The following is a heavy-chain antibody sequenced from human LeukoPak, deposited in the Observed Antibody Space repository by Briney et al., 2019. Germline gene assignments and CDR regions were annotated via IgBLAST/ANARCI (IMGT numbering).Heavy chain of an antibody. CDR2: VHHAGTT. D-gene: IGHD2-2*01. Sequence: SETLSLTCAVSGYSISSVYYWGWIRQPPGKGLEWIGNVHHAGTTFYNPSLKSRVAMSVDTSKNQFSLKLNSVTAADTAVYYCARISCIVGSCYHPVFWGQGTLVTVSS. J-gene: IGHJ4*02. CDR1: GYSISSVYY. CDR3: ARISCIVGSCYHPVF. V-gene: IGHV4-38-2*01.